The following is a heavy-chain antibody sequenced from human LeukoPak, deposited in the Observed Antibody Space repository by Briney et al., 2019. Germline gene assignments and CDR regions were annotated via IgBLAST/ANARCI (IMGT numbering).Heavy chain of an antibody. V-gene: IGHV5-51*01. CDR2: IYPGDSDT. CDR3: ARQDLDYYGSGSLDY. Sequence: GESLKISCKGSGYRFTSYGIAWVRQKPGKGLEWMGIIYPGDSDTRYSPSFRGQVTISADKSISTAYLQWSSLKAADTAMYYCARQDLDYYGSGSLDYWGQGTLVTVSS. J-gene: IGHJ4*02. CDR1: GYRFTSYG. D-gene: IGHD3-10*01.